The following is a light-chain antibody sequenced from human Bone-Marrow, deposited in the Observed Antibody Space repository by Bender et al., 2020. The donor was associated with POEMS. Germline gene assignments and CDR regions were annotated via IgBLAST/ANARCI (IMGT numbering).Light chain of an antibody. Sequence: QSALTQPHSVSGSPGQSITISCSGTSSDVGGYDRVSWYQQHPGRAPKLMIYGVNHRPSGVSNRFSGSKAGNTASLTISGLQAEDEADYYCSSSTSTSPLVVFGGGTRLTVL. CDR1: SSDVGGYDR. CDR2: GVN. J-gene: IGLJ2*01. CDR3: SSSTSTSPLVV. V-gene: IGLV2-14*03.